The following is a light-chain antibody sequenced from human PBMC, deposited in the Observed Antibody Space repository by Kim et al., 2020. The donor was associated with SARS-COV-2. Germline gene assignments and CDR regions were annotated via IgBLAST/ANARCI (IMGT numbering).Light chain of an antibody. CDR1: IIGRKG. CDR3: QVWDSSSDHPV. CDR2: YDS. J-gene: IGLJ3*02. Sequence: APGKTARITGGGNIIGRKGVHGDQRRPGPAAVLVIYYDSDRPSGIPERFSGSNSGNTATLTISRVEAGDEADYYCQVWDSSSDHPVFGGGTQLTVL. V-gene: IGLV3-21*04.